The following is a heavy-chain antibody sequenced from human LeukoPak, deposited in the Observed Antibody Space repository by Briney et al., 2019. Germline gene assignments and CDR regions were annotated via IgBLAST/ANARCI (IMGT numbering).Heavy chain of an antibody. CDR1: GGSFGGFY. CDR2: INDSGGT. CDR3: ARRSAYSSSSGFNL. J-gene: IGHJ4*02. V-gene: IGHV4-34*01. Sequence: PSETLSLTCTVYGGSFGGFYWSWVRQPPGTGLEWIGHINDSGGTNYNPSLKSRITISLDMSNNNFSLKMNSVTAADTAVYFCARRSAYSSSSGFNLWGQGTLVTVSS. D-gene: IGHD6-6*01.